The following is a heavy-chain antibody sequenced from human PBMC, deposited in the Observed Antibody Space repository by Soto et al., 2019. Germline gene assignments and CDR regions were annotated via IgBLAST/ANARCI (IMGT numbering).Heavy chain of an antibody. Sequence: ASVKVSCKASGYTFTSYYMHWVREAPGQGLEWMGIINPSGGSTSYAQKFQGRVTMTRDTSTSTVYMELSSLRSEDTAVYYCARDLISAAAGTWFDPWGQGTLVTVSS. D-gene: IGHD6-13*01. V-gene: IGHV1-46*01. CDR2: INPSGGST. CDR3: ARDLISAAAGTWFDP. J-gene: IGHJ5*02. CDR1: GYTFTSYY.